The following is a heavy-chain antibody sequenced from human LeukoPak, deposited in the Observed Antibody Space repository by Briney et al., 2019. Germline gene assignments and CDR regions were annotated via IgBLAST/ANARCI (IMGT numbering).Heavy chain of an antibody. D-gene: IGHD3-22*01. Sequence: GGSLRLSCAASGFTFNNYAMSWVRQAPGKGLEWVAAISGNGGRTYYADSVKGRFTISRDNYKNTLYLQMNSLRAEDTAVYYCARDSGIYDSSGYYGLSYYGMDVWGQGTTVTVSS. CDR2: ISGNGGRT. CDR3: ARDSGIYDSSGYYGLSYYGMDV. V-gene: IGHV3-23*01. J-gene: IGHJ6*02. CDR1: GFTFNNYA.